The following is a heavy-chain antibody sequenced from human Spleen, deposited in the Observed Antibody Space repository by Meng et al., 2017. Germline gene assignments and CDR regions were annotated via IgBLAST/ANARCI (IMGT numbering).Heavy chain of an antibody. J-gene: IGHJ4*02. CDR2: INRVGNTK. V-gene: IGHV3-48*03. CDR1: GFTFSSFE. Sequence: GESLKIPCVASGFTFSSFEMNWVRQAPGKGLEWISYINRVGNTKFYADSVKGRFTVSRDNAQNSLYMEMNNLTADDTAVYYCAREGGDAFPDYWGQGTLVT. D-gene: IGHD3-16*01. CDR3: AREGGDAFPDY.